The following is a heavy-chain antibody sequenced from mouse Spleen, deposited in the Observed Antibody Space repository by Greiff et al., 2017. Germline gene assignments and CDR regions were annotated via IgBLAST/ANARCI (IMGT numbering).Heavy chain of an antibody. D-gene: IGHD2-12*01. Sequence: VQVVESGPGLVAPSQSLFITCTVSGFSLTRHEINWGRQPPGKGLEWLGVIWTGGSTNYNSALISRLSISKDNSKSLVFLKMNSLQTDDTAIYYCVRGYYSYYSYESFAYWGQGTLVTVSA. V-gene: IGHV2S3*01. CDR1: GFSLTRHE. CDR2: IWTGGST. CDR3: VRGYYSYYSYESFAY. J-gene: IGHJ3*01.